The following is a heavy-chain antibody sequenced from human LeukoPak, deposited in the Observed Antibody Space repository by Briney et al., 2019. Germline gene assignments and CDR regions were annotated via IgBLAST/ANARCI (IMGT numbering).Heavy chain of an antibody. J-gene: IGHJ5*02. CDR2: IYYSGST. D-gene: IGHD2-2*01. CDR1: GGSISSGDYY. CDR3: ARDRGYCSSTSCYNWFDP. Sequence: PSQTLSLTCTVSGGSISSGDYYWSWIRQPPGKGLEGIGYIYYSGSTYYNPSLKSPVTISVDTSKNQFSLKLSSVTAADTAVYYCARDRGYCSSTSCYNWFDPWGQGTLVTVSS. V-gene: IGHV4-30-4*08.